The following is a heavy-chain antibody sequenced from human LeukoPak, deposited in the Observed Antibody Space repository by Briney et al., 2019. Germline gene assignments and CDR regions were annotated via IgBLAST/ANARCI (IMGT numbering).Heavy chain of an antibody. V-gene: IGHV3-48*01. J-gene: IGHJ5*02. CDR1: GFIFSQYS. D-gene: IGHD3-3*01. CDR2: IRSSSET. CDR3: ARSYYDFWSGYNWFDP. Sequence: GGSLRLSCAASGFIFSQYSMNWVRQAPGKGLEWVSHIRSSSETFYADSVKGRFTISRDNAKNSLYLQMNSLRAEDTAVYYCARSYYDFWSGYNWFDPWGQGTLVTVSS.